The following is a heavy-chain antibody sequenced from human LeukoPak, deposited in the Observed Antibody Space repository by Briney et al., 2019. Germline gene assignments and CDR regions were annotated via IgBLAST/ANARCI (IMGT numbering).Heavy chain of an antibody. Sequence: SETLSPTCAVYGGSFSGYYWSWIRQPPGKGLEWIGEISHSGSTNYNPSLKSRVTISVDTSKSQFSLKLSSVTAADTAVYYCARGRGKAARRYYYYMDVWGKGTTVTVSS. CDR2: ISHSGST. CDR3: ARGRGKAARRYYYYMDV. D-gene: IGHD6-6*01. J-gene: IGHJ6*03. V-gene: IGHV4-34*01. CDR1: GGSFSGYY.